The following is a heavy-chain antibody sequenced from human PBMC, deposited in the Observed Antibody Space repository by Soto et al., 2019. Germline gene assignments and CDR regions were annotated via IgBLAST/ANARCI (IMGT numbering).Heavy chain of an antibody. CDR3: ARGLTYNWFDP. Sequence: LSLTCTVSGGSVSSGSYYWSWIRQPPGKGLEWIGYIYYSGSTNYNPSLKSRVTISVDTSKNQFSLKLSSVTAADTAVYYCARGLTYNWFDPWGQGTLVTVS. J-gene: IGHJ5*02. V-gene: IGHV4-61*01. D-gene: IGHD2-21*02. CDR1: GGSVSSGSYY. CDR2: IYYSGST.